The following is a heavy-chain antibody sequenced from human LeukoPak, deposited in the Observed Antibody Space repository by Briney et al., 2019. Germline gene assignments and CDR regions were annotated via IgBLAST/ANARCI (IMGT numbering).Heavy chain of an antibody. Sequence: PGGSLRLSCAASGFTFSSYGMHWVRQAPGKGLEWVAFIRYDGSNKYYADSVKGRFTTSRDNSKNTLYLQMNSLRAEDTAVYYCAKDPPHDYGDFQTYYFDYWGQGTLVTVSS. V-gene: IGHV3-30*02. CDR1: GFTFSSYG. CDR3: AKDPPHDYGDFQTYYFDY. D-gene: IGHD4-17*01. J-gene: IGHJ4*02. CDR2: IRYDGSNK.